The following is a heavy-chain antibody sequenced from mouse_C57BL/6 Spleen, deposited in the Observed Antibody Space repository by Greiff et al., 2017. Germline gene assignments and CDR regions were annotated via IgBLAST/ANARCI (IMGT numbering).Heavy chain of an antibody. CDR2: INPNDGGT. D-gene: IGHD2-1*01. J-gene: IGHJ2*01. V-gene: IGHV1-22*01. CDR1: GYTFTDYN. Sequence: EVKVVESGPELVKPGASVKMSCKASGYTFTDYNMPWVKQSPGKSLEWIGYINPNDGGTSYKQKFKGKATMSVNNSTSTVYMQLRSLTSEDSAVYYCARGDYGNYGDYWGQGTTLTVSS. CDR3: ARGDYGNYGDY.